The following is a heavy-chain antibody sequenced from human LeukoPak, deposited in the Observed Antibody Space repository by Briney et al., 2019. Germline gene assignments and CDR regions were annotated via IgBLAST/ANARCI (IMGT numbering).Heavy chain of an antibody. Sequence: PGRSLRLSCAASGFTFDDYAMHWVRQAPGKGLEWVSGISWNSGSIGYADSVKGRFTISRDNAKNSLYLQMNSLRAEDTALYYCAKGYSSGWKYYFDYWGQGTLVTVSS. CDR1: GFTFDDYA. CDR2: ISWNSGSI. D-gene: IGHD6-19*01. CDR3: AKGYSSGWKYYFDY. V-gene: IGHV3-9*01. J-gene: IGHJ4*02.